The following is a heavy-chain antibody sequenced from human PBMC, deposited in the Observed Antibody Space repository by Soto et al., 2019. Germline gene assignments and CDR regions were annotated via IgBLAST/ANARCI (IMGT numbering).Heavy chain of an antibody. CDR1: GGSFSGYY. CDR2: INHSGST. Sequence: QVQLQQWGAGLLKPSETLSLTCAVYGGSFSGYYWCWIRQPPGKGLEWIGEINHSGSTNYNPSLKSRVTISVDTSKIQFSLKLSSVTAAATAVYYCARGGYRVGALGRTWFDPWGQGTLVTVSS. J-gene: IGHJ5*02. V-gene: IGHV4-34*01. CDR3: ARGGYRVGALGRTWFDP. D-gene: IGHD1-26*01.